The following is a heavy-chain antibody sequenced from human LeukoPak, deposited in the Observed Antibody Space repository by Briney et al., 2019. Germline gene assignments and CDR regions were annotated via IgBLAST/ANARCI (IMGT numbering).Heavy chain of an antibody. Sequence: KPSEILSLTCTVSGGSISSYYWSWIRQPPGKGLEWIGYIYYSGSTNYNPSLKSRVTISVDTSKNQFSLKLSSVTAADTAVYYCARSALDYDFWSGYDNWFDPWGQGTLVTVSS. CDR1: GGSISSYY. J-gene: IGHJ5*02. V-gene: IGHV4-59*01. CDR3: ARSALDYDFWSGYDNWFDP. CDR2: IYYSGST. D-gene: IGHD3-3*01.